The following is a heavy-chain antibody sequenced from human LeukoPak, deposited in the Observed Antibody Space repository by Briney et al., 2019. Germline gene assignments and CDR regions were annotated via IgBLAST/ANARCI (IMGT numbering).Heavy chain of an antibody. CDR2: ISSGSSYI. J-gene: IGHJ4*02. D-gene: IGHD5-24*01. CDR3: AKSGYNRFDY. V-gene: IGHV3-21*04. Sequence: GGSLRLSCAASGFTVSSNYISWVRQAPGKGLEWVSIISSGSSYIHYADSVKGRFTISRDNAKNSLYLQMNSLRAEDTAVYYCAKSGYNRFDYWGQGTLVTVSS. CDR1: GFTVSSNY.